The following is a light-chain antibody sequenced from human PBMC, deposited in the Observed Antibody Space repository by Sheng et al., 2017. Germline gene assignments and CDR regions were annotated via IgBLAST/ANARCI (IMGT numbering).Light chain of an antibody. J-gene: IGKJ1*01. CDR1: QNINTW. CDR2: KAS. CDR3: QQYNSYSTA. Sequence: DIQMTQSPSTLSASVGDRVTITCRASQNINTWLAWYQQKPGKAPKLLIYKASTLESGVPSRFSGSGSATEFTLTISSLQPDDFATYYCQQYNSYSTAFGQGTEGG. V-gene: IGKV1-5*03.